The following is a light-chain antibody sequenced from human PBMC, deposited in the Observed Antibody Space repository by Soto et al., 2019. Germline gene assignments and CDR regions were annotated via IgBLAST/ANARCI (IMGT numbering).Light chain of an antibody. Sequence: ANQMTQSPSSLSASVGNRVTLXXRERQGIGNALGWYQQKPGKPPKVLXYGASNLQSGVPPRFSGSGSGTDFTLAISSLQPEDSATYYCQQYNSYSPLTFGEGTKVDIK. CDR2: GAS. J-gene: IGKJ4*01. CDR1: QGIGNA. CDR3: QQYNSYSPLT. V-gene: IGKV1-6*01.